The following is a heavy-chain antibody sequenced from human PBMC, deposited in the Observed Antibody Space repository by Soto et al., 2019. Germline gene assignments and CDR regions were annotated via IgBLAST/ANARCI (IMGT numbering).Heavy chain of an antibody. CDR3: ATSTSTIITMIVVVNAFDI. D-gene: IGHD3-22*01. V-gene: IGHV1-24*01. CDR1: GYTLTELS. CDR2: FDPEDGET. Sequence: ASVKVSCKVSGYTLTELSMHWVRQAPGKGLEWMGGFDPEDGETIYAQKFQGRVTMTEDTSTDTAYMELSSLRSEDTAVYYCATSTSTIITMIVVVNAFDIWGQGTMVTVS. J-gene: IGHJ3*02.